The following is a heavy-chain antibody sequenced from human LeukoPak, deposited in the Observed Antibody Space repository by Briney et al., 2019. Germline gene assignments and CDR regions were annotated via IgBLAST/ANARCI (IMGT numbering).Heavy chain of an antibody. CDR2: ISTSSSYI. J-gene: IGHJ6*03. V-gene: IGHV3-21*01. D-gene: IGHD6-13*01. Sequence: NPGGSLRLTCAGSGFTFSSYHMNWVRQAPGKGLEWVSSISTSSSYIYYADSVKGRFTISRDNARNSLYLQMNSLRAEDTAVYYCAKDPQGSSSWYDYYYYYYMDVWGKGTTVTISS. CDR3: AKDPQGSSSWYDYYYYYYMDV. CDR1: GFTFSSYH.